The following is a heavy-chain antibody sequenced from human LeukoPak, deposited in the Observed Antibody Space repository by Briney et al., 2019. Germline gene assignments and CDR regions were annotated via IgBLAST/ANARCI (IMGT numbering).Heavy chain of an antibody. Sequence: ASETLSLTCTVSGGSISSGGYYWSWIRQPPGKGLEWIGYIYHSGSTYYNPSLKSRVAISVDRSKNQFSLKLSSVTAADTAVYYCARDFIAAAGGYYYYMDVWGKGTTVTVSS. CDR3: ARDFIAAAGGYYYYMDV. D-gene: IGHD6-13*01. J-gene: IGHJ6*03. V-gene: IGHV4-30-2*01. CDR1: GGSISSGGYY. CDR2: IYHSGST.